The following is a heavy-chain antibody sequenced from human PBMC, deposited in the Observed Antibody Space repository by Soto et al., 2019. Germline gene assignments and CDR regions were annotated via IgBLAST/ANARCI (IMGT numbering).Heavy chain of an antibody. J-gene: IGHJ6*02. V-gene: IGHV1-69*13. CDR3: ATDLPPTGNYYYYGMDV. CDR1: GGTFTTYA. D-gene: IGHD1-1*01. CDR2: IIPLFGTA. Sequence: SVKVSCKASGGTFTTYAFSWVRQAPGQGLEWLGGIIPLFGTAKYAEKFQGRVTITAEESTSTAYMELSSLRSEDTAVYYCATDLPPTGNYYYYGMDVWGQGTTVTVSS.